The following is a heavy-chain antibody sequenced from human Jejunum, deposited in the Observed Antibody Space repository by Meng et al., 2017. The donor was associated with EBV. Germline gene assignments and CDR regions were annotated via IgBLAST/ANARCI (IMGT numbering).Heavy chain of an antibody. CDR1: GDSIESRNW. CDR3: VRGGDYCLVY. Sequence: QGEPTGSGPGPGKPSGTLCLTCAVSGDSIESRNWWSWVRQSPERGLEWIGEIYYSGSTNYNPSLKSRVTILVDRSENHFSLHLSSVTAADTAVYYCVRGGDYCLVYWGQGTLVTVSS. V-gene: IGHV4-4*02. J-gene: IGHJ4*02. CDR2: IYYSGST. D-gene: IGHD2-21*02.